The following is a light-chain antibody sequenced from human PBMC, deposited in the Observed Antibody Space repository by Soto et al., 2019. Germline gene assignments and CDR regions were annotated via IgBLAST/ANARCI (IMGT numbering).Light chain of an antibody. CDR1: QSVSSSY. V-gene: IGKV3-20*01. CDR2: GAS. J-gene: IGKJ1*01. Sequence: EIVLTQSPGTLSLSPGERATLSCRASQSVSSSYLAWYQQKPGQAPRHLIYGASSRAIGIPDRFSGSWSGTDFTLSISRLEHEDFAVYYCQQYGSSPLTFGQRTKVAIK. CDR3: QQYGSSPLT.